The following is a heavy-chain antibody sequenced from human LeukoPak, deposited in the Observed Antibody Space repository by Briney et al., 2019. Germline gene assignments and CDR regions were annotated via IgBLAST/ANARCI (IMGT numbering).Heavy chain of an antibody. CDR1: GFTFSSYW. J-gene: IGHJ3*01. Sequence: PGGSLRLSCAASGFTFSSYWMSWVRQAPGKGLEWVANIKQDESEKYYVDSVKGRFTISRDNAKNSLYLQMNSLRDEDTAVYYCARVRGDGFGHDRYDAFDLWGQGTMVTVSS. V-gene: IGHV3-7*03. CDR2: IKQDESEK. CDR3: ARVRGDGFGHDRYDAFDL. D-gene: IGHD3-10*01.